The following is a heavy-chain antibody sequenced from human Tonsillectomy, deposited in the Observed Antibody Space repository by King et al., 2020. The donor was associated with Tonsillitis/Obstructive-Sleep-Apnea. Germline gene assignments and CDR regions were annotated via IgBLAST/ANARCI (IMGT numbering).Heavy chain of an antibody. CDR2: ISWNSGII. J-gene: IGHJ1*01. CDR3: AKDPSGVGGFQH. CDR1: GFTFDDYA. Sequence: VQLVESGGGLVQPGRSLRLSCAASGFTFDDYAMHWVRQAPGKGLEWVSGISWNSGIIGYADSVKGRFTISRDNAKNSLYLQMNSLRAEDTALYYCAKDPSGVGGFQHWGQGTLVTVSS. V-gene: IGHV3-9*01. D-gene: IGHD3-16*01.